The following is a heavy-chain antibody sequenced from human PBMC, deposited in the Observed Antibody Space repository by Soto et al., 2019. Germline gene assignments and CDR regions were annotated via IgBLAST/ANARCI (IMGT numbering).Heavy chain of an antibody. CDR2: ISGSGGST. V-gene: IGHV3-23*01. CDR3: AKEGEGRPTVVTDFDY. Sequence: GGSLRLSCAASGFTFSSYAMSWVRQAPGKGLEWVSAISGSGGSTYYADSVKGRFTISRDNSKNTLYLQMNSLRAEDTAVYYCAKEGEGRPTVVTDFDYWGQGTLVTVSS. J-gene: IGHJ4*02. D-gene: IGHD4-17*01. CDR1: GFTFSSYA.